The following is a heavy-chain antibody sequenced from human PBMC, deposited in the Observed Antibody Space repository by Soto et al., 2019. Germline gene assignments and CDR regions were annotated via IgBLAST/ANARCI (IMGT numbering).Heavy chain of an antibody. D-gene: IGHD5-18*01. CDR2: ISSSSSYI. J-gene: IGHJ4*02. Sequence: EVQLVESGGGLVKPGGSLRLSCAASGFTFSSYSMNWVRQAPGKGLEWVSSISSSSSYIYYADSVKCRFTISRDNAKKSLYLQMNSLRAEDTAVYYCASRGTWIQLWAFDYWGQGTLVTVSS. V-gene: IGHV3-21*01. CDR1: GFTFSSYS. CDR3: ASRGTWIQLWAFDY.